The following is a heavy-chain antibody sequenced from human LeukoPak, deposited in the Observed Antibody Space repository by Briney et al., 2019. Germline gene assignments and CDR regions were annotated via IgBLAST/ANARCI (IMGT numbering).Heavy chain of an antibody. D-gene: IGHD5-12*01. Sequence: LSLTCTVSGGSISVYSWSWVRQPPGKGLEWVSYITSSGRAIYYADSVQGRFTISRDNARNSLYLQMNGLRAEDTAVYYCASDIVANSGDFWGQGTLVTVSS. J-gene: IGHJ4*02. CDR2: ITSSGRAI. CDR1: GGSISVYS. V-gene: IGHV3-11*01. CDR3: ASDIVANSGDF.